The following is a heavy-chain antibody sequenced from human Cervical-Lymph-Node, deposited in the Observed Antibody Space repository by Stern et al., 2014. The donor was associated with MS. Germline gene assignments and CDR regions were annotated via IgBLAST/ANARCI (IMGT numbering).Heavy chain of an antibody. D-gene: IGHD1-26*01. CDR1: GGTFSSYA. V-gene: IGHV1-69*01. J-gene: IGHJ6*02. CDR3: ARGELKEGLVRGMDV. CDR2: IIHNFGTA. Sequence: VQLVQSGAEVKKPGSSVKVSCKASGGTFSSYAISWVRQAPGPGLEWMGGIIHNFGTANYAQKFQGRGTITADESTSTAYMELSSLRSEDTAVYYCARGELKEGLVRGMDVWGQGTTVTVSS.